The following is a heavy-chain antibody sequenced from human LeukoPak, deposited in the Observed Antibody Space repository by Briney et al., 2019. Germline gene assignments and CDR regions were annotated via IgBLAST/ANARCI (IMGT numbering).Heavy chain of an antibody. CDR1: GGSISAYF. CDR2: TYYSGST. CDR3: ARVSRGNSVGGDY. D-gene: IGHD4-23*01. V-gene: IGHV4-59*01. J-gene: IGHJ4*02. Sequence: KTSETLSLTCTVSGGSISAYFWSWIRQPPGKGLEWIGYTYYSGSTNYNPSLKSRVTISLDTSKNQFSLKLSSVTAADTAMYYCARVSRGNSVGGDYWGQGTLVTVSS.